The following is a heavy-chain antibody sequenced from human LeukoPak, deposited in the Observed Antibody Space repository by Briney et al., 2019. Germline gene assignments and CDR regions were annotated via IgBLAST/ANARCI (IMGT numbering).Heavy chain of an antibody. D-gene: IGHD3-22*01. J-gene: IGHJ4*02. V-gene: IGHV3-21*01. CDR2: ISSSSSYI. Sequence: GGSLRLSCAASGFTFSSYSMNWVRQAPGKGLEWVSSISSSSSYIYYADSVKGRFTISRDNAKNSLYLQMNSLRAEDTAVYYCASHYDSSGYYYTIFDYWGQGTLVTVSS. CDR3: ASHYDSSGYYYTIFDY. CDR1: GFTFSSYS.